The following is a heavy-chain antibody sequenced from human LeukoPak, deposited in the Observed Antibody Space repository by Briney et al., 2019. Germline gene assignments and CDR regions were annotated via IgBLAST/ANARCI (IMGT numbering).Heavy chain of an antibody. CDR2: ISSSGSTI. CDR1: GFIFDDYG. D-gene: IGHD3-16*02. CDR3: ARDNDYVWGSYRYSFDY. J-gene: IGHJ4*02. V-gene: IGHV3-48*03. Sequence: PGGSLRLSCAASGFIFDDYGMNWVRQAPGKGLEWVSYISSSGSTIYYADSVKGRFTISRDNVKNSLYLQMNSLRAEDTAVYYCARDNDYVWGSYRYSFDYWGQGTLVAVSS.